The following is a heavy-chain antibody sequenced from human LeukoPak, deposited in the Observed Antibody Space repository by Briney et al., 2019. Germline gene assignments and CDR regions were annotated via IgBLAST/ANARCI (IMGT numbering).Heavy chain of an antibody. J-gene: IGHJ5*02. CDR3: ATNILVRDIINWFDP. Sequence: GASVKVSCKASGYSFADYYMHWVRQAPGQGLEWMGLIKPNSGDTRSAQKFQGRVTMTRDTSISTAYMELSSLRYDDTAVYYCATNILVRDIINWFDPWGQGTLVTVSS. CDR1: GYSFADYY. CDR2: IKPNSGDT. V-gene: IGHV1-2*02. D-gene: IGHD3-10*01.